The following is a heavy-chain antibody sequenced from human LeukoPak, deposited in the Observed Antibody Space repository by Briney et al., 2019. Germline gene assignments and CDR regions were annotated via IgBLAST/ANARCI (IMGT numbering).Heavy chain of an antibody. CDR3: AKDRYSSSWYTIDY. J-gene: IGHJ4*02. D-gene: IGHD6-13*01. CDR1: GFIFDDYA. Sequence: TGGSLRLSCAASGFIFDDYAMHWVRQVPGKGLEWVSLILGDGSSTNYADSVKGRFTISRDNSKNSLYLHMNSLRVEDTALYFCAKDRYSSSWYTIDYWGQGTLVTVSS. V-gene: IGHV3-43*02. CDR2: ILGDGSST.